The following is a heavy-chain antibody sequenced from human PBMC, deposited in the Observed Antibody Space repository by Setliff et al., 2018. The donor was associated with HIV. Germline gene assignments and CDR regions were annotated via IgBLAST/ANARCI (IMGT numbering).Heavy chain of an antibody. D-gene: IGHD3-10*01. Sequence: SETLSLTCSVSDDSISSGVYYWSWVRQFPGKGLEWIGYVHQNGNINYNPSLSSRVAMSLDTSKSQFSLELTSVTAADTAVYYCARLHTDYGSWYFDAWGPGTLVTVSS. V-gene: IGHV4-31*03. CDR1: DDSISSGVYY. CDR3: ARLHTDYGSWYFDA. J-gene: IGHJ5*02. CDR2: VHQNGNI.